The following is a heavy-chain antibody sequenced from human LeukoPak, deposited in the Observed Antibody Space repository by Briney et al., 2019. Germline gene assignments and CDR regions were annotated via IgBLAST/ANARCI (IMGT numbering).Heavy chain of an antibody. V-gene: IGHV1-18*01. J-gene: IGHJ5*02. CDR3: ARDQHRRIVVVNMLTA. D-gene: IGHD3-22*01. CDR2: ISTYNGHT. Sequence: ASVKVSCKASGYTFNNYGISWVRQAPGQGLEWMGWISTYNGHTIYTQKFQGRVTMTTDTSTSTAYMELRSLGSDDTAVYYCARDQHRRIVVVNMLTAWGQGTLVTVSS. CDR1: GYTFNNYG.